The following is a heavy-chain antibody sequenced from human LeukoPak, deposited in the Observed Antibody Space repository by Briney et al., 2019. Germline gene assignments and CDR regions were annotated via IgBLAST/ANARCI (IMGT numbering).Heavy chain of an antibody. V-gene: IGHV3-23*01. CDR3: AKDALARGANWFDP. CDR1: GFTFSSYA. CDR2: ISGDLVNL. Sequence: SGGSLRLSCAASGFTFSSYAMSWVRQAPGKGLEWVSAISGDLVNLYYADSVKGRFTISRDNSKNTLYLHMGSLRAEDTAVYYCAKDALARGANWFDPWGQGTLVIVSS. D-gene: IGHD3-10*01. J-gene: IGHJ5*02.